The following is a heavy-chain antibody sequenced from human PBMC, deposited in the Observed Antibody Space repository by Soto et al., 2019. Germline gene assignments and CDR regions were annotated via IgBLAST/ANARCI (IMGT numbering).Heavy chain of an antibody. Sequence: EVQLLESGGGLVQSGGSLRLSCAASGFTFSSYVMSWVRQAPGKGLEWVSTITGSGITTYYADSVKGRFTISRDNSKNTLYLQMNRLRAEGSAVYYCANDRGADLSDSGMDVWGQGTTVTV. V-gene: IGHV3-23*01. CDR1: GFTFSSYV. CDR2: ITGSGITT. J-gene: IGHJ6*02. D-gene: IGHD3-10*01. CDR3: ANDRGADLSDSGMDV.